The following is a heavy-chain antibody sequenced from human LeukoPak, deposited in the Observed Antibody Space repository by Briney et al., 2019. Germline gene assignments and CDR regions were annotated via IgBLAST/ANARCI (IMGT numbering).Heavy chain of an antibody. CDR2: INHSGST. J-gene: IGHJ4*02. CDR1: GFTFSGYY. V-gene: IGHV4-34*01. CDR3: ARVEKLLPPNY. D-gene: IGHD3-22*01. Sequence: GSLRLSCAASGFTFSGYYWNWIRQPPGKGLEWIGEINHSGSTNYNPSLKSRVTISVDTSKNQFSLRLSSVTAADTAVYYCARVEKLLPPNYWGQGTLVTVSS.